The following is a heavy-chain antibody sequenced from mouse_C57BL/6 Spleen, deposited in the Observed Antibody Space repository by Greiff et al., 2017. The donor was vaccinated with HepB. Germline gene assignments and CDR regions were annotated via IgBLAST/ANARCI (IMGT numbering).Heavy chain of an antibody. CDR1: GFTFTAYY. Sequence: EVMLVESGGGLVQPGGSLSLSCAASGFTFTAYYMSWVRQPPGKALEWLGFIRNKANGYTTEYSASVKGRFTISRDNSQSILYLQMNALRAEDSATEYCEGSGYSKGDFDYWGQGTTLTVSA. CDR3: EGSGYSKGDFDY. D-gene: IGHD2-5*01. J-gene: IGHJ2*01. CDR2: IRNKANGYTT. V-gene: IGHV7-3*01.